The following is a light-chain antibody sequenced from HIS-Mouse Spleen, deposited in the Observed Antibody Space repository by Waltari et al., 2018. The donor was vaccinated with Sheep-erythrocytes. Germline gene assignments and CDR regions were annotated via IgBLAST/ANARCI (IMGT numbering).Light chain of an antibody. V-gene: IGLV2-14*03. Sequence: LTQPASVSGSPGQSITISCTGTSSDVGGYNYVPWYQQHPGNAPKLMIYDVRNRPSGVSNRFSGSKSGNTASLTISGLQAEDEADYYCSSYTSSSPWVFGGGTKLTVL. CDR3: SSYTSSSPWV. CDR2: DVR. J-gene: IGLJ3*02. CDR1: SSDVGGYNY.